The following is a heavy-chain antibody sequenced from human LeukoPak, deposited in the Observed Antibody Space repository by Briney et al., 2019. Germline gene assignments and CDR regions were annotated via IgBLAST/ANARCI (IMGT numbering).Heavy chain of an antibody. CDR2: ISGSGGST. CDR1: GFTFSSSG. CDR3: ARDRGIAAAGEN. Sequence: QSGGSLRLSCAASGFTFSSSGMSWVRQAPGKGLEWVSAISGSGGSTYYADSVKGRFTISRDNSENTLYLQMNSLRADDTAVYYCARDRGIAAAGENWGQGALVTVSS. D-gene: IGHD6-13*01. V-gene: IGHV3-23*01. J-gene: IGHJ4*02.